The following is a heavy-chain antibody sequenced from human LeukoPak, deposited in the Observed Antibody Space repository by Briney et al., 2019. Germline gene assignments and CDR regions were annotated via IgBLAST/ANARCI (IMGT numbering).Heavy chain of an antibody. CDR3: ANRGSYEYYFDY. D-gene: IGHD1-26*01. CDR1: GFTFSSYA. Sequence: GGSLRLSCAASGFTFSSYAMSWVRQAPGKGLEWVSAISGSGGSTYYADSVKGRFTISRDNFKNTLYLQMNSLRAEDTAVYYCANRGSYEYYFDYWGQGTLVTVSS. V-gene: IGHV3-23*01. CDR2: ISGSGGST. J-gene: IGHJ4*02.